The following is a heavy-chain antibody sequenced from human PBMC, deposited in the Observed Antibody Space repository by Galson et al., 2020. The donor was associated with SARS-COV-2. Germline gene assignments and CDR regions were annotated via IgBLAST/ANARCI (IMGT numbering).Heavy chain of an antibody. CDR1: GGSFSNSY. D-gene: IGHD6-19*01. V-gene: IGHV4-34*01. CDR2: VNHSGRS. Sequence: SETLSLNCAVFGGSFSNSYWTWIRQPPGKGLEWIGEVNHSGRSTYRPSLKSRVSFSLDTSENHFSLKLRSVTAADTAVYYCSRGSGGGFFDSWGQGTLVTVSS. CDR3: SRGSGGGFFDS. J-gene: IGHJ4*02.